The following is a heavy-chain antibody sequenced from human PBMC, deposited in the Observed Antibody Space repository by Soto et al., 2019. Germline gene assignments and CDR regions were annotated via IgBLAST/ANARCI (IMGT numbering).Heavy chain of an antibody. J-gene: IGHJ4*02. CDR3: ATYGDILDAPPYYFDF. Sequence: QVQLVQSGAEVKKPGASVKVSCKASGYTFSRYDIYWVRQAPGQGLEWMGWMNPNNGNTGYAQKFQGRVTMTRSTSVSTAYMELSSLRSEDTAVYYCATYGDILDAPPYYFDFWGQGTLVTVSS. CDR2: MNPNNGNT. D-gene: IGHD4-17*01. CDR1: GYTFSRYD. V-gene: IGHV1-8*01.